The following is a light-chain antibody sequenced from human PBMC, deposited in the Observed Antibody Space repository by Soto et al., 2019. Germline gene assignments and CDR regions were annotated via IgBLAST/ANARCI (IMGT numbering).Light chain of an antibody. J-gene: IGLJ2*01. CDR2: GNH. V-gene: IGLV1-51*01. Sequence: QSVLTQPPSVSAAPGQKVTISCIGSSSNIGNNYVSWYQQLPGTTPKLLIFGNHERPSGIPDRFSGSKSGTSATLGITGLQPGDEADYYCGTWDSNLSAGVFGGGTKVTVL. CDR3: GTWDSNLSAGV. CDR1: SSNIGNNY.